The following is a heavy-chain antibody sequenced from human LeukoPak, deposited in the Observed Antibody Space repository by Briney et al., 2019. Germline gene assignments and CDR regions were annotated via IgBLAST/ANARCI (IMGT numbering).Heavy chain of an antibody. CDR1: GFTFNSYS. J-gene: IGHJ4*02. CDR2: ISSSSSTI. Sequence: GGSLRLSCAASGFTFNSYSMNWVRQAPGKGLEWVSYISSSSSTIYYADSVKGRFTISRDNSKNTLYLQMNSLRAEDTAVYYCARSGKVGATDYWGQGTLVTVSS. V-gene: IGHV3-48*01. D-gene: IGHD1-26*01. CDR3: ARSGKVGATDY.